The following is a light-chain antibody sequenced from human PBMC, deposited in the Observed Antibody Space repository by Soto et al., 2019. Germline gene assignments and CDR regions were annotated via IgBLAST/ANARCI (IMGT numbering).Light chain of an antibody. CDR3: QQYNRYWT. CDR2: DAS. Sequence: DIQITQSPSTLSASVGDRVTITCRASQSITSWLAWYQQKPGKAPKLLIYDASSLENGVPSRFSGSGSGTVFTLTISSLQPDDYATYYCQQYNRYWTFGQGTKVDIK. J-gene: IGKJ1*01. V-gene: IGKV1-5*01. CDR1: QSITSW.